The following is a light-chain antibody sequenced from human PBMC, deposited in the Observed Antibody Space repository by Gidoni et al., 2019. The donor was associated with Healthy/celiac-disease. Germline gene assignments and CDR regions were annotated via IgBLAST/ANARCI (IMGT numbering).Light chain of an antibody. CDR3: QAWDSSTVV. CDR2: QES. CDR1: KLGDKY. V-gene: IGLV3-1*01. J-gene: IGLJ2*01. Sequence: SYELTQPTSAAVSPGQTASITCSGDKLGDKYACWYQQKPGQSPVLVIYQESKRPSGIPERFSGSNSGNTATLTISGTQAMDEADYYCQAWDSSTVVFGGGTKLTVL.